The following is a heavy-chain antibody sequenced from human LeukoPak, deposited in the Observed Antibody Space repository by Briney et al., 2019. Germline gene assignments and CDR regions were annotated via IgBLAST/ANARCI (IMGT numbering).Heavy chain of an antibody. J-gene: IGHJ3*01. CDR2: IFSGGYT. V-gene: IGHV3-66*02. CDR3: ARDEVRHYYDSSGAFDF. Sequence: PGGSLRLSCAASGFTVSSNYMSWVRQAPGKGLEWVSAIFSGGYTYYADSVRGRFTISRDNSKNTLYIQMNSLRAEDTAVYFCARDEVRHYYDSSGAFDFWGQGTMVTVSS. CDR1: GFTVSSNY. D-gene: IGHD3-22*01.